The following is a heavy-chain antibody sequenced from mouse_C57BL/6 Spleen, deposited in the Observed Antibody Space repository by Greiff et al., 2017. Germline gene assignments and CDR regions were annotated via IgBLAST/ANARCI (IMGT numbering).Heavy chain of an antibody. J-gene: IGHJ1*03. CDR3: ARYEGRWLLQYFEV. D-gene: IGHD2-3*01. V-gene: IGHV1-77*01. CDR1: GYTFTDYY. Sequence: VQLQQSGAELVKPGASVKISCKASGYTFTDYYINWVKQRPGQGLEWIGKIGPGSGSTYYNEKFKGKATLTADKSSSTAYMQLSSLTSGDSVDYFCARYEGRWLLQYFEVWGTGTTGTVSS. CDR2: IGPGSGST.